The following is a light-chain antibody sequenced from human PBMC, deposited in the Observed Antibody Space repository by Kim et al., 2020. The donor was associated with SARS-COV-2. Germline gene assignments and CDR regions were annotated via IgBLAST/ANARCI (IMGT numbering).Light chain of an antibody. Sequence: FSPGERATLSCRVSQSVTYYLAWYQQRPGQAPRLLIYDASKRATGIPARFSGTGSGTDFTLTISSLEPEDSAVYYCQQRFNWPLTFGGGTKVDIK. CDR2: DAS. V-gene: IGKV3-11*01. CDR1: QSVTYY. J-gene: IGKJ4*01. CDR3: QQRFNWPLT.